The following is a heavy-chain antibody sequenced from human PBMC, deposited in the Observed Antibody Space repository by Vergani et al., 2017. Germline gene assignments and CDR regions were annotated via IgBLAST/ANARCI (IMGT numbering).Heavy chain of an antibody. CDR3: ARLYYYGSGSYYSRPYYFDY. Sequence: QVQLQESGPGLVKPSQTLSLTRTVSGGSISSGDYYWSWVRQPPGKGLEWSGYIYYSGSTYYNPSLKSRVTISVDTSKNQFSLKLSSVTAADTAVYNCARLYYYGSGSYYSRPYYFDYWGQGTLVTVSS. CDR2: IYYSGST. D-gene: IGHD3-10*01. CDR1: GGSISSGDYY. J-gene: IGHJ4*02. V-gene: IGHV4-30-4*08.